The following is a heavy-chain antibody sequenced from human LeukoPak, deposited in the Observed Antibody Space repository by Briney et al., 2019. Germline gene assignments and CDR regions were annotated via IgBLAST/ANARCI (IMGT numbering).Heavy chain of an antibody. Sequence: SETLSLTCTVSGGSISSSSYYWGWIRQPPGKGLEWVGSIYYSGSTYYNPSLKSRVTISVDTSKNQFSLKLSSVTAADTAVYYCARLSVDGDDEGGYWGQGTLVTVSS. CDR3: ARLSVDGDDEGGY. CDR1: GGSISSSSYY. J-gene: IGHJ4*02. V-gene: IGHV4-39*01. D-gene: IGHD2-21*01. CDR2: IYYSGST.